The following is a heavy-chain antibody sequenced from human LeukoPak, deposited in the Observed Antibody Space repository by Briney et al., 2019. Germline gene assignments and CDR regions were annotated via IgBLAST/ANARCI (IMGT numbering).Heavy chain of an antibody. CDR3: TTSIAAAGTGDY. CDR1: GFTVSSNY. Sequence: GGSLRLSCAASGFTVSSNYMSWVRQAPGKGLEWVSAISGSGGSTYYADSVKGRFTISRDNSKNTLYLQMNSLKTEDTAVYYCTTSIAAAGTGDYWGQGTLVTVSS. D-gene: IGHD6-13*01. V-gene: IGHV3-23*01. J-gene: IGHJ4*02. CDR2: ISGSGGST.